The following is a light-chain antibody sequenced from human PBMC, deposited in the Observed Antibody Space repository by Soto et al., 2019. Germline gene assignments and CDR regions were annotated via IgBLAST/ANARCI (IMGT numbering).Light chain of an antibody. CDR1: QSIGDL. Sequence: DIQMPQSPYTLSASVEDRVTIACRASQSIGDLLAWYQQKPGEAPKLLIYKASYLESGVPSRFSGSGSGTEFTLTISSLQPEDLATYYCQHYSAFSVTSGQVSKV. V-gene: IGKV1-5*03. CDR2: KAS. J-gene: IGKJ1*01. CDR3: QHYSAFSVT.